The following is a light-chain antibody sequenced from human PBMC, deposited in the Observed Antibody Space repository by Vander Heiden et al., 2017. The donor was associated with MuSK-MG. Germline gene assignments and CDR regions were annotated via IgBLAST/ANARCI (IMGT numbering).Light chain of an antibody. CDR1: KLGDNY. V-gene: IGLV3-1*01. CDR2: QDS. Sequence: SSALTQPPSVSVSQGQPARIPCSGDKLGDNYYCGHQQKPGQSLVLVIYQDSKRPAVIPERFSGSNSGNTATLTISGTQAMDEADYYCQAWDSSTVVFGGGTKLTVL. CDR3: QAWDSSTVV. J-gene: IGLJ2*01.